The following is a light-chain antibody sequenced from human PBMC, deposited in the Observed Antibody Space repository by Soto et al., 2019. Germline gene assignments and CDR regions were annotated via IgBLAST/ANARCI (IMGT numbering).Light chain of an antibody. V-gene: IGKV3-15*01. CDR2: GAS. Sequence: EVVMTQSPATLSASPGEGATLACRASQSVSSNSAWYQQKPGQAPRLLIYGASNRAPGTPGRFSGSGCGTEFTLSISSLQSEDAAIYYCQQYDNWPPITFGQGTRLEIK. J-gene: IGKJ5*01. CDR3: QQYDNWPPIT. CDR1: QSVSSN.